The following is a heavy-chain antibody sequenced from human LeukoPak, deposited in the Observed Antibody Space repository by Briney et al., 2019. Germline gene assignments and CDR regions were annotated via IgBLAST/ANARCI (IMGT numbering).Heavy chain of an antibody. Sequence: GASVKVSCKTSGYIFTSYGISWVRQAPGQGLEWMGWISAYNGDTNYAQKFQGRVTMTTDTSTSTAYMELRSLRSDDTAVYYCARDSSGGWYERYFQHWGQGTLVTVSS. D-gene: IGHD6-19*01. J-gene: IGHJ1*01. CDR2: ISAYNGDT. CDR3: ARDSSGGWYERYFQH. CDR1: GYIFTSYG. V-gene: IGHV1-18*01.